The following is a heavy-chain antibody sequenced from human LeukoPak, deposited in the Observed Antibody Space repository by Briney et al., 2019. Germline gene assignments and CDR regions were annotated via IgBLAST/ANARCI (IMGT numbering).Heavy chain of an antibody. CDR1: EFTFSSYE. V-gene: IGHV3-48*03. D-gene: IGHD4-23*01. CDR3: ARCPRWAHFDY. Sequence: GGSLRLSCAGSEFTFSSYEMNWVREAPGKGLEWVSYISSSGRAIYYADSVKGRFTVSRDNAKNSLYRQMNSLRAEDTAVYYCARCPRWAHFDYWGQGTLVTVSS. J-gene: IGHJ4*02. CDR2: ISSSGRAI.